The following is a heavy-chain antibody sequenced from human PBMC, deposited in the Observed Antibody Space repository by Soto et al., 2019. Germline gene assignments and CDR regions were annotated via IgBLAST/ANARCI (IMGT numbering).Heavy chain of an antibody. CDR3: ARASYYSDSFGYFLDS. J-gene: IGHJ4*02. D-gene: IGHD3-22*01. CDR1: GGSISPYY. CDR2: IYYSGST. Sequence: SETLSLTCTVSGGSISPYYWSWIRQTPGKGLEWIAYIYYSGSTNYNPSLKSRVTISVDTSKNQCSLKLSSVTAADTAVYYCARASYYSDSFGYFLDSWGQGTLVTVSS. V-gene: IGHV4-59*01.